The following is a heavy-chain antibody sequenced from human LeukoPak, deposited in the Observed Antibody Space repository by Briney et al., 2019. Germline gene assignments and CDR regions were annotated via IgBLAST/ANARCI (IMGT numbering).Heavy chain of an antibody. V-gene: IGHV3-20*04. CDR1: GFTFDDYG. D-gene: IGHD2-2*01. CDR2: INWNGGST. J-gene: IGHJ4*02. Sequence: PGGSLRLSCAASGFTFDDYGMSWVRQAPGKGLEWVSGINWNGGSTGYADSVKGRFTISGDNAKNSLYLQMNSLRAEDTALYYCARDHGYCSSTSCYYDYWGQGTLVTVSS. CDR3: ARDHGYCSSTSCYYDY.